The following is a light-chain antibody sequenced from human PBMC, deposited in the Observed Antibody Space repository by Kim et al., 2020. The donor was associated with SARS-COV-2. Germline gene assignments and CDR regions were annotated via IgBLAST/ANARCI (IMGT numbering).Light chain of an antibody. V-gene: IGLV9-49*01. CDR2: VGTGGIVG. Sequence: CTLSSSYSNYKVDWYQQRPGKGPRFVMRVGTGGIVGSKGDGIPDRFSVLGSGLNRYLTIKNIQEEDESDYHCGADHGSGSNFVYVFGTGTKVTVL. J-gene: IGLJ1*01. CDR1: SSYSNYK. CDR3: GADHGSGSNFVYV.